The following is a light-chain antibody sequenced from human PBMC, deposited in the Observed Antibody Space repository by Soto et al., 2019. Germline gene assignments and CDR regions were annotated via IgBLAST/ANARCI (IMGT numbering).Light chain of an antibody. CDR2: KVS. Sequence: DVVMTQTPLSSPVTLGQPASISCRSSESLVHSDGNTYLSWLHQRPGQPPRLLIYKVSNRFSGXPXRXXGSGVGTDLTLKISRVEAEDVGIYYCMQATQFRPYTFGQGTKLEIK. CDR3: MQATQFRPYT. V-gene: IGKV2-24*01. J-gene: IGKJ2*01. CDR1: ESLVHSDGNTY.